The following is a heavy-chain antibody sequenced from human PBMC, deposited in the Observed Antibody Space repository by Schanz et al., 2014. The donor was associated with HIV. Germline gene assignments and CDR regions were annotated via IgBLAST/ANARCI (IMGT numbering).Heavy chain of an antibody. CDR1: SGSIRTYH. Sequence: QVLLQESGPRLMKPSETVSLTCTVSSGSIRTYHWHWIRQSAGKRLEWIGRVSGSGSTDHNPSLRSRLTMSGDPPNTLFPLKLRSATAADTAVYYCAKSGQLVTKHYWFDSWGQGTLVIVSS. V-gene: IGHV4-4*07. D-gene: IGHD6-6*01. J-gene: IGHJ5*01. CDR2: VSGSGST. CDR3: AKSGQLVTKHYWFDS.